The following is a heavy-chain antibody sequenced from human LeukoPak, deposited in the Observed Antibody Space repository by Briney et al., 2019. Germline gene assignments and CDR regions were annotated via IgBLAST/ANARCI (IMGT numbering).Heavy chain of an antibody. J-gene: IGHJ4*02. D-gene: IGHD6-13*01. CDR1: GGSISSYY. CDR3: VRAQYSSSWDKIYYFDY. V-gene: IGHV4-59*01. Sequence: SETLSLTCTVSGGSISSYYWSWIRQPPGKGLEWIGYIYYSGSTNYNPSLKSRVTISVDTSKNQFSLKLSSVTAADTAVYCCVRAQYSSSWDKIYYFDYWGQGTLVTVSS. CDR2: IYYSGST.